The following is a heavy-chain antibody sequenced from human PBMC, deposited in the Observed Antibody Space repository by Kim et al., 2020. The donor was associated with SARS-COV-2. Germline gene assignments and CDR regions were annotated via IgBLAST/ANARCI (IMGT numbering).Heavy chain of an antibody. V-gene: IGHV1-2*02. CDR2: GT. CDR3: ARDIDYYFDY. J-gene: IGHJ4*02. Sequence: GTNYAQKFQGRVTLTRETSISTVYMEVNRLRSDDTAVYYCARDIDYYFDYWGQGTLVTVSS. D-gene: IGHD3-9*01.